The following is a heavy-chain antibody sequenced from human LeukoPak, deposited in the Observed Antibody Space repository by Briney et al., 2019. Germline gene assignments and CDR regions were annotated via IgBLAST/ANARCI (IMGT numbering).Heavy chain of an antibody. J-gene: IGHJ4*02. CDR1: GFTFSDYG. Sequence: GGSLRLSCAASGFTFSDYGMHWVRQAAGKGLEWVAFIRNDGSNKYYADSVKGRFTISRDNSKNTLYLQMNSLRPEDTAVYYCVRRTEDCSGNSCYTAPDYWGQGTLVSVSS. D-gene: IGHD2-15*01. CDR3: VRRTEDCSGNSCYTAPDY. CDR2: IRNDGSNK. V-gene: IGHV3-30*02.